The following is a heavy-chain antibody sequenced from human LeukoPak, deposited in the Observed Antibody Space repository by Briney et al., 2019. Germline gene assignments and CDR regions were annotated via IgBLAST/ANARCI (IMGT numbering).Heavy chain of an antibody. J-gene: IGHJ4*02. CDR2: ISYDGSNK. CDR1: GFTFSSYA. V-gene: IGHV3-30-3*01. CDR3: AREVGGYDSSGYYLDY. Sequence: GRSLRLSCAASGFTFSSYAMHWVRQAPGKGLEWVAVISYDGSNKYYADSVKGRFTISRDNSKNTLYLQMNSLRAEDTAVYYCAREVGGYDSSGYYLDYWGQGTLVTVSS. D-gene: IGHD3-22*01.